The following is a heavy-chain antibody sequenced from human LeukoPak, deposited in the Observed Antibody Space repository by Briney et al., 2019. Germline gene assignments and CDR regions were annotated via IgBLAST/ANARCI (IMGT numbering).Heavy chain of an antibody. CDR3: ARRTIITPGGFDC. V-gene: IGHV3-11*01. Sequence: GGSLRLSCAVSGFSLSDYYMTWIRQVPGKGLEWISYITATGSTTYYADSLKGRLTISRDTAKSFVYLQMNSLRVDDTAVYYCARRTIITPGGFDCWGQGTLVTVSS. J-gene: IGHJ4*02. CDR1: GFSLSDYY. CDR2: ITATGSTT. D-gene: IGHD3-10*01.